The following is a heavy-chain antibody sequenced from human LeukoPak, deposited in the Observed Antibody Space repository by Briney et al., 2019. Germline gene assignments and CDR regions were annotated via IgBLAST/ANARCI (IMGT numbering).Heavy chain of an antibody. CDR2: ISSSGSTI. Sequence: GGSLRLSCAASGFTFSDYYMSWIRQAPGKGLEWVSYISSSGSTIYYADSVKGRFTISRDNSKNTLYLQMNSLGVEDTAVYSCAKTLGAQQWLVRYGMDVWGQGTTVTVSS. CDR3: AKTLGAQQWLVRYGMDV. CDR1: GFTFSDYY. V-gene: IGHV3-11*01. J-gene: IGHJ6*02. D-gene: IGHD6-19*01.